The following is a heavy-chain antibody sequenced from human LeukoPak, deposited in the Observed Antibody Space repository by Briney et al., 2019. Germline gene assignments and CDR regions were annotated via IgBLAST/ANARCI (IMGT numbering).Heavy chain of an antibody. J-gene: IGHJ4*02. CDR2: ISPDGSST. Sequence: PGGSLRLSCAATGFTFSDYYINWIRQAPGKGLEWVAYISPDGSSTFYADSVKGRFTISRDNAKNSLYLQMNSLRAEDTAVYYCARVKGWFGNYYFDYWGQGTLVTVSS. D-gene: IGHD3-10*01. CDR3: ARVKGWFGNYYFDY. V-gene: IGHV3-11*04. CDR1: GFTFSDYY.